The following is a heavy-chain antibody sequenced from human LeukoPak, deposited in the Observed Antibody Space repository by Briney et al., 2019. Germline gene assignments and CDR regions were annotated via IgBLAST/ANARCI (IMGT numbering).Heavy chain of an antibody. D-gene: IGHD2-21*02. CDR1: GFTFSSYW. V-gene: IGHV3-7*01. CDR2: IKQDGSEK. CDR3: ARDRLEAVTDDDYFDY. Sequence: PGGSLRLSCAASGFTFSSYWMSWVRQAPGKGLEWVANIKQDGSEKYYGDSVKGRFTISRDNSKNTVYLQMNSLRAEDTGVYYCARDRLEAVTDDDYFDYWGQGTLVTVSS. J-gene: IGHJ4*02.